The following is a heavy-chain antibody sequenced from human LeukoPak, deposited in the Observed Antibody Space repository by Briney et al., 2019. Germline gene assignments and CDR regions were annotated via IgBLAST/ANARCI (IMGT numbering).Heavy chain of an antibody. V-gene: IGHV3-21*01. D-gene: IGHD2-15*01. CDR2: ISSSSSYI. CDR3: ARELGYCSGGSCPWFGY. Sequence: GGSLRLSCAASGFTFSSYSMNWVRQAPGKGLEWVSSISSSSSYIYYADSVKGRITISRDNAKNSLYLQMNSLRAEDTAVYYCARELGYCSGGSCPWFGYWGQGTLVTVSS. CDR1: GFTFSSYS. J-gene: IGHJ4*02.